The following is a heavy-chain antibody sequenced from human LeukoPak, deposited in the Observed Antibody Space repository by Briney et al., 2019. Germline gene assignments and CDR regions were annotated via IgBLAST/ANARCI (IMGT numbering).Heavy chain of an antibody. D-gene: IGHD6-19*01. CDR1: GGSISSSSYY. J-gene: IGHJ4*02. CDR3: ARSRVAVAGHGPFDY. CDR2: FYYSGST. Sequence: SETLSLTCTVSGGSISSSSYYWGWIRQPPGQGLEWIGSFYYSGSTYYNSSLKSRVTISVDTSKNQFSPKLSSVTAADTAVYYCARSRVAVAGHGPFDYWGQGTLVTVSS. V-gene: IGHV4-39*01.